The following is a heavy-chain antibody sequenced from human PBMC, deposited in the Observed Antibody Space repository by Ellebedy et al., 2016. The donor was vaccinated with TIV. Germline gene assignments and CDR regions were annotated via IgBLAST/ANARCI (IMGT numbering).Heavy chain of an antibody. CDR2: INNGGRTT. V-gene: IGHV3-23*01. J-gene: IGHJ6*02. CDR3: AKDMVFGDGKWEIDV. Sequence: PGGSLRLSCVASGFTFSGYAMSRVRQAPGKGLERVSGINNGGRTTSYADSVKGRFTISRDNSRSTLYLQMNSLRAEDSAVYYCAKDMVFGDGKWEIDVWGQGTTVTVSS. CDR1: GFTFSGYA. D-gene: IGHD1-26*01.